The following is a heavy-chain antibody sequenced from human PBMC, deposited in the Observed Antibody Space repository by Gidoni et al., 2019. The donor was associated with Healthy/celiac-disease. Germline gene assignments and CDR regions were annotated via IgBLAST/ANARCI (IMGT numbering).Heavy chain of an antibody. CDR2: ISSNGGST. D-gene: IGHD3-16*01. V-gene: IGHV3-64*02. CDR3: ARGARGAFDI. J-gene: IGHJ3*02. CDR1: GFNFSSYA. Sequence: EVQLVESGEGLVQPGGSLRLSCAASGFNFSSYAMHWVRQAPGKVLEYVSAISSNGGSTYYADSVKGRFTISRDNSKNTLYLQMGSLRAEDMAVYYCARGARGAFDIWGQGTMVTVSS.